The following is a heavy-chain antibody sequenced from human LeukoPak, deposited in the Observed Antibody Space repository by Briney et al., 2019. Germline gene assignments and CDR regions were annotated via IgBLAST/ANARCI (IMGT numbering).Heavy chain of an antibody. CDR2: IIPIFGTA. V-gene: IGHV1-69*13. Sequence: ASVKVSCKASGGTFSSYAISWVRQAPGQGLEWMGGIIPIFGTANYAQKFQGRVTITADESTSTAYMELSSLRSEDTAVYYCAKAARVRIVGASDYYMDVWGKGTTVTVSS. D-gene: IGHD1-26*01. J-gene: IGHJ6*03. CDR3: AKAARVRIVGASDYYMDV. CDR1: GGTFSSYA.